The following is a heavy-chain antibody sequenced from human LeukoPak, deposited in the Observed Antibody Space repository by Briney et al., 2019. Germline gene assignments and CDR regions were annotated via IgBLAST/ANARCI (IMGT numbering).Heavy chain of an antibody. Sequence: GGSLRLSCAAPGFTFSSYAMTWVRQAPGKGLEGVSSITGSAGSTYYADSVKGRFTISRDNSKNTLYLQMNSLRAEDTAVYYCAKRYSGSSGLYNFDYWGQGTLVTVSS. CDR3: AKRYSGSSGLYNFDY. J-gene: IGHJ4*02. V-gene: IGHV3-23*01. D-gene: IGHD1-26*01. CDR2: ITGSAGST. CDR1: GFTFSSYA.